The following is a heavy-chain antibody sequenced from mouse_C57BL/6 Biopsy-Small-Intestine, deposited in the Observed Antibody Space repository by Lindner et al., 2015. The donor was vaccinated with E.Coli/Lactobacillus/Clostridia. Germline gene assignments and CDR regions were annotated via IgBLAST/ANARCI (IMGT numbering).Heavy chain of an antibody. CDR3: ARRVDYYAMDY. Sequence: VQLQESGAELVKPGASVKIPCKVSGYTFTDHTIHWMKQRPEQGLEWIGYIYPRDGSTKYNEKFKGKATLTADKSSSTAYMQLNSLTSEDSAVYFCARRVDYYAMDYWGQGTSVTVSS. D-gene: IGHD1-1*01. J-gene: IGHJ4*01. V-gene: IGHV1-78*01. CDR2: IYPRDGST. CDR1: GYTFTDHT.